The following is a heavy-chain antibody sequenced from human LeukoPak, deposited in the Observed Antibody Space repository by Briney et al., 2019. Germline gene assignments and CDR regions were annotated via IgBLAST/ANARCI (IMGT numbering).Heavy chain of an antibody. D-gene: IGHD1-26*01. CDR1: GYPFTNFY. Sequence: ASVKVSCKPSGYPFTNFYIHWVRQAPGQGLEWMGWVNPKSGDTKYAQKFQDRISMTRDTSISTAYMEVNRLTSDDSAVYYCARDGVLVGSTVLNYWGQGTLVTVAS. CDR2: VNPKSGDT. CDR3: ARDGVLVGSTVLNY. V-gene: IGHV1-2*02. J-gene: IGHJ4*01.